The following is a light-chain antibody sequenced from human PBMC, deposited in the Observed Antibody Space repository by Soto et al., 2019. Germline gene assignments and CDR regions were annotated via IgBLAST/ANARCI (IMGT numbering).Light chain of an antibody. CDR2: GNT. J-gene: IGLJ1*01. V-gene: IGLV1-40*01. CDR1: SVNIGAGYE. Sequence: QSVLTQPPSVSGAPGQRVTISCTGSSVNIGAGYEVRWYQQLPGTAPKLLIYGNTNRPSGVPDRFSGSKSGTSASLAITGLQAEDEADYYCQSYDSSLSGYVFXTGTKVTGL. CDR3: QSYDSSLSGYV.